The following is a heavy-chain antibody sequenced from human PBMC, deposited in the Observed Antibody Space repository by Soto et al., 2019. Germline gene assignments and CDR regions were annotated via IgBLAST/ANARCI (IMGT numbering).Heavy chain of an antibody. V-gene: IGHV4-59*01. CDR2: IYHSGST. J-gene: IGHJ4*02. Sequence: SETLSLTCTVSGGSISTYYWSWIRQPPGKGLEWIGYIYHSGSTNYNPSLKSRVTILVDTSKNQFSLKLSSVTAADTAVYYCARDNDYYDSDGYSLGAFDYWGQGTLVTVSS. D-gene: IGHD3-22*01. CDR3: ARDNDYYDSDGYSLGAFDY. CDR1: GGSISTYY.